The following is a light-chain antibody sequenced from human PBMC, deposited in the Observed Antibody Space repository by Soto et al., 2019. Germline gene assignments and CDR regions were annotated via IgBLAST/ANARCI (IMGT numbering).Light chain of an antibody. V-gene: IGKV1-27*01. Sequence: DIQMTQSPSSLSASVGDRVTITCRASQGISNYLAWYQQKPGKVPKLLIYAASTLQSGVPARFSGSGSGTDFTLTISSLQPEDVATYYCQKYNSAPSLTFGGVTKVEIK. CDR1: QGISNY. CDR3: QKYNSAPSLT. J-gene: IGKJ4*01. CDR2: AAS.